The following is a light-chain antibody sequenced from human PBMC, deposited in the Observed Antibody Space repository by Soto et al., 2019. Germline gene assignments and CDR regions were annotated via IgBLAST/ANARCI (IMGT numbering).Light chain of an antibody. CDR3: SSYTTSSVV. V-gene: IGLV2-14*01. Sequence: QSALTQPASVSGSPGQSITISCTGTSSDVGGFNYVSWYQQHPGKVPKLMIYDASNRPSGVSNRVSGSKSGNTASLTISGLQAEDEADYYCSSYTTSSVVFGGGTKLTVL. J-gene: IGLJ2*01. CDR2: DAS. CDR1: SSDVGGFNY.